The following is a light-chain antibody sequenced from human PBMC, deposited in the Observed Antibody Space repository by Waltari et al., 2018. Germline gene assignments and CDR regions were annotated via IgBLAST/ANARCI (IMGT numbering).Light chain of an antibody. CDR1: QSVRSN. V-gene: IGKV3-15*01. J-gene: IGKJ3*01. CDR3: QQYNNWPRV. CDR2: YAS. Sequence: EIVMTQSPATLSVSPGERATLSCRASQSVRSNLVWYQQKPGQAPRLLIDYASTRAPCIPARFSGSGAGTEFTLTISSLQSEDFAVYHCQQYNNWPRVFGPGTKVDIK.